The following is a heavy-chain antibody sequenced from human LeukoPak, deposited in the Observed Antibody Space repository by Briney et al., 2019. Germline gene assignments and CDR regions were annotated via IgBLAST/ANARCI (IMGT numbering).Heavy chain of an antibody. CDR3: ARSTSGGSFSFDY. Sequence: PGGSLRLSCAASGFTFSSYSMNWVRQAPGKGLEWASSISSSSYIYYADSVKGRFTISRDNAKNSLYLQMNSLRAEDTAVYYCARSTSGGSFSFDYWGQGTLVTVSS. J-gene: IGHJ4*02. CDR2: ISSSSYI. D-gene: IGHD2-15*01. V-gene: IGHV3-21*01. CDR1: GFTFSSYS.